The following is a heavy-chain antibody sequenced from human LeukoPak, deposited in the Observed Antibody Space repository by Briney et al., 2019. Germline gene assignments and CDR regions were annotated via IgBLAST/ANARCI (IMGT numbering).Heavy chain of an antibody. CDR1: GGSISSYY. CDR2: IYYSGST. D-gene: IGHD3-16*01. J-gene: IGHJ5*02. V-gene: IGHV4-59*01. CDR3: ARGVGSWWFDP. Sequence: SETLSLTCTVSGGSISSYYWSWIRQPPGKGLEWIGYIYYSGSTNYNPSLKSRVTISVDTSKNQFSLKLSSVTAADTAVYYCARGVGSWWFDPWGQGTLVTVSS.